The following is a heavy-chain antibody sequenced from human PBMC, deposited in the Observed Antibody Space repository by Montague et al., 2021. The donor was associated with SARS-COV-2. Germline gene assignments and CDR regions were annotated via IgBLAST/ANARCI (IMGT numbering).Heavy chain of an antibody. J-gene: IGHJ6*02. V-gene: IGHV4-34*01. CDR1: GGSFSGYY. D-gene: IGHD3-16*01. CDR2: LYNGGTT. CDR3: ARTSKLRESSSGNYYYHAMDV. Sequence: SETLSLTCAVYGGSFSGYYWGWIRQPPGKGLEWIGNLYNGGTTYYSPSLKSRVTISVDTSKNHFSLNMASVTAADTAVYYCARTSKLRESSSGNYYYHAMDVWGQGTTVTVSS.